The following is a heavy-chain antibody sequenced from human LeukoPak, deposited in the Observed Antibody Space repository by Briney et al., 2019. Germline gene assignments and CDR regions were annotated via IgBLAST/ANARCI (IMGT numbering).Heavy chain of an antibody. CDR1: GGSISSSSDY. Sequence: SETLSLTCTVSGGSISSSSDYWGWIRQPPGKGLEWIGSFYYSGTSYYNPSLKSQVTMSADTSKNQLSLELRSVTAADTAVYYCARSYDILTGYYHNWFDPWGQGTLVTVSS. V-gene: IGHV4-39*07. CDR3: ARSYDILTGYYHNWFDP. CDR2: FYYSGTS. D-gene: IGHD3-9*01. J-gene: IGHJ5*02.